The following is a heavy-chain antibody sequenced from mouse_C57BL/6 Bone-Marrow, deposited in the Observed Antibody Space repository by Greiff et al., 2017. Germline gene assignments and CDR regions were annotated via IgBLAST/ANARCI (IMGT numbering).Heavy chain of an antibody. CDR3: TYYYGSSYWYFDV. CDR1: GFTFSSYA. J-gene: IGHJ1*03. D-gene: IGHD1-1*01. V-gene: IGHV5-9-1*02. Sequence: EVQGVESGEGLVKPGGFLKLSCAASGFTFSSYAMSWVRQTPEKRLEWVAYISSGGDYIYYADTVKGRFTISRDNARNTLYLQMSSLKSEDTAMYYCTYYYGSSYWYFDVWGTGTTVTVSS. CDR2: ISSGGDYI.